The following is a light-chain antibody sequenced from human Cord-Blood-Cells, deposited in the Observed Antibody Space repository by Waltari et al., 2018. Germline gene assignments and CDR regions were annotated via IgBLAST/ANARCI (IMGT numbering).Light chain of an antibody. CDR3: QQSYSTPYT. V-gene: IGKV1-39*01. CDR2: AAS. CDR1: QSISSY. J-gene: IGKJ2*01. Sequence: DIQMTQSPSSLSASVGDRVTITCRASQSISSYLNWYKQKPGKAPKLLIYAASSLQSGVPSRFSGSGSGTEFTLTISSLQPEDFATYYCQQSYSTPYTLGQGTKLEIK.